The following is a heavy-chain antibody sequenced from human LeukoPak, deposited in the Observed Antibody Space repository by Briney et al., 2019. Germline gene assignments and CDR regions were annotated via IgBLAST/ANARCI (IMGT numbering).Heavy chain of an antibody. Sequence: SETLSLTCTVSGGSISSYYWSWIRQPPGKGLEWIGYIYYSGSTNYNPSLKSRVTISVDTSKNQFSLKLSSVNAADTAVYYCARGSYDYVWGSYRYVFDYWGQGTLVTVSS. V-gene: IGHV4-59*01. J-gene: IGHJ4*02. CDR2: IYYSGST. D-gene: IGHD3-16*02. CDR3: ARGSYDYVWGSYRYVFDY. CDR1: GGSISSYY.